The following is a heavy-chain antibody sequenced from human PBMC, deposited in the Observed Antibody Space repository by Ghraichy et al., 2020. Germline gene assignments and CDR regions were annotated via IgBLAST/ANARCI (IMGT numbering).Heavy chain of an antibody. V-gene: IGHV3-11*01. D-gene: IGHD3-3*01. CDR1: GFTFSDYY. CDR3: AREGRSGYGLDY. Sequence: GGSLRLSCAASGFTFSDYYMSWIRQAPGKGLEWISYISSNSDTIYYADSVEGRFTVSRDNAKNSLYLQMNSLRAEDTAVYYGAREGRSGYGLDYWGQGTLVTVSS. J-gene: IGHJ4*02. CDR2: ISSNSDTI.